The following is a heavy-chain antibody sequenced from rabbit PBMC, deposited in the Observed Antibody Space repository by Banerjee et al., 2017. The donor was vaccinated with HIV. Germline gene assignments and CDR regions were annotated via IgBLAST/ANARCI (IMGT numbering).Heavy chain of an antibody. CDR1: GLDFSSSYW. D-gene: IGHD6-1*01. Sequence: QEQLVESGGDLVKPEGSLTLTCTASGLDFSSSYWICWVRQAPGKGLEWIACIYTGDGNTYYASWAKGRFTISKTSSTTVTLQMTSLTAADTATYFCARGDVGFAGYHYATVGGLNLWGQGTLVTVS. V-gene: IGHV1S45*01. CDR3: ARGDVGFAGYHYATVGGLNL. CDR2: IYTGDGNT. J-gene: IGHJ4*01.